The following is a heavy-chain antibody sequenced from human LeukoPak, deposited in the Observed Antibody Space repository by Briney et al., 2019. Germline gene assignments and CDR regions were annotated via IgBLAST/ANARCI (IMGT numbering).Heavy chain of an antibody. V-gene: IGHV3-53*04. D-gene: IGHD1-26*01. CDR1: GFTVSSNY. Sequence: GGSLRLSCAASGFTVSSNYMSWDRQAPGKGLEWVSVIYSGGSTYYADSVKGRFTISRHNSKNTLYLQMNSLRAEDTAVYYCARMYSGSYPYYFDYWGQGTLVTVSS. CDR3: ARMYSGSYPYYFDY. J-gene: IGHJ4*02. CDR2: IYSGGST.